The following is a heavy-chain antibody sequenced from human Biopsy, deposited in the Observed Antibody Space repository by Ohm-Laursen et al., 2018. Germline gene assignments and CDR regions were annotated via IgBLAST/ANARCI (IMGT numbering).Heavy chain of an antibody. CDR2: INRAGTT. CDR1: GKTFSDYQ. J-gene: IGHJ4*02. CDR3: GNEVHGRDY. Sequence: GTLSLTYAVFGKTFSDYQWSWIRQPPGKGLEWIGQINRAGTTNYNPSLKSRVSISADASKYEFSLRLTSVTAADTAVYLCGNEVHGRDYWGLGAQVTVSS. D-gene: IGHD2-15*01. V-gene: IGHV4-34*08.